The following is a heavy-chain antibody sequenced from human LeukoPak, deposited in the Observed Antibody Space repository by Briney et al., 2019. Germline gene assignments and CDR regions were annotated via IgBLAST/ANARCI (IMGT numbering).Heavy chain of an antibody. Sequence: GGSLRLSCAASGFTFSSYSMNWVRQAPGKGLEWVSSISSSSSYIYYADSVKGRFTISRDNAENSLYLQMNSLRAEDTAVYYCARRSGRNGSGSYYTDKYFDYWGQGTLVTVSS. CDR3: ARRSGRNGSGSYYTDKYFDY. D-gene: IGHD3-10*01. CDR1: GFTFSSYS. J-gene: IGHJ4*02. CDR2: ISSSSSYI. V-gene: IGHV3-21*01.